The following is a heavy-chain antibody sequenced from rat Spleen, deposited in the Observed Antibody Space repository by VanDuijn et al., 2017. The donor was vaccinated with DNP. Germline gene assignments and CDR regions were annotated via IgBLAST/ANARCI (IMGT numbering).Heavy chain of an antibody. V-gene: IGHV5-58*01. D-gene: IGHD3-1*01. CDR1: GFTFSSYW. CDR3: ARLRAPWGYFDY. CDR2: IKTDGGST. J-gene: IGHJ2*01. Sequence: EVHLVETGGGLVQPGRSLKLSCVASGFTFSSYWMYWLRQAPGKGLEWVASIKTDGGSTYYPDSVRGRFSISRDNAENTVYLQMNSLRSEDTATYYCARLRAPWGYFDYWGQGVMVTVSS.